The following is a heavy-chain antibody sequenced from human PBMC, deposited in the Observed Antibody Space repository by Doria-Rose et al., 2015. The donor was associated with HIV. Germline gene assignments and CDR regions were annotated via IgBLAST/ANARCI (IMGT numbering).Heavy chain of an antibody. V-gene: IGHV2-26*01. CDR3: ARIKSSRWYHKYYFDF. CDR1: GVSLSSPGMG. Sequence: QITLKESGPVLVKPTETLTLTCTVSGVSLSSPGMGVSWIRQPPGKVLEWLANIFSDDERSYKTSLKIRLTISRGTSKSQVVLTRTDMDPVDTATYYCARIKSSRWYHKYYFDFWGQGTLVIVSA. CDR2: IFSDDER. D-gene: IGHD6-13*01. J-gene: IGHJ4*02.